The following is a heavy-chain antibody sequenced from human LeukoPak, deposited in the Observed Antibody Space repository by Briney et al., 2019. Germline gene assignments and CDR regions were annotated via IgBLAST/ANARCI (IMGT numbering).Heavy chain of an antibody. CDR2: ISGYNANT. CDR3: ARGSHRLYDYVWGTYESKDY. Sequence: VKVSCKASSYTFTNYGISWVRQAPGQGLEWMGCISGYNANTNYVQKFQGRVTMTTDTSTHTAYMELRSLRSDDTAVYYCARGSHRLYDYVWGTYESKDYWGQGTLVTVSS. J-gene: IGHJ4*02. D-gene: IGHD3-16*01. CDR1: SYTFTNYG. V-gene: IGHV1-18*01.